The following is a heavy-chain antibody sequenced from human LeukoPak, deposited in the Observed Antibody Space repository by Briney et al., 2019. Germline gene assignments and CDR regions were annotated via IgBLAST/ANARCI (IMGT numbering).Heavy chain of an antibody. CDR2: INTNTGNP. D-gene: IGHD6-6*01. V-gene: IGHV7-4-1*02. J-gene: IGHJ4*02. CDR3: ARAAPMAIAARPSYFDY. Sequence: ASVKVSCRASGYTFISFAMSWVRQAPGQGLEWTGWINTNTGNPTYAQGFTGRFVFSLDTSVSTAYLQISGLKAEDTAVYYCARAAPMAIAARPSYFDYWGQGTLVTVSS. CDR1: GYTFISFA.